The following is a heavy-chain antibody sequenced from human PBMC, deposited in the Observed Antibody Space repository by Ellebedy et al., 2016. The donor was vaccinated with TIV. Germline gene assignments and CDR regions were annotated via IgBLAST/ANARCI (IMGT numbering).Heavy chain of an antibody. CDR1: GFTFSSFA. D-gene: IGHD3-22*01. J-gene: IGHJ4*02. V-gene: IGHV3-23*01. CDR3: SKGTSSGFNYDRVGSEY. CDR2: ISGGGDRT. Sequence: GGSLRLSCAASGFTFSSFAMHWVRQAPGKGLEWLSVISGGGDRTSDADSVKGRFTITRDNSKNTLYLQMDRLRAEDTAVYYCSKGTSSGFNYDRVGSEYWGQGTLVTVSS.